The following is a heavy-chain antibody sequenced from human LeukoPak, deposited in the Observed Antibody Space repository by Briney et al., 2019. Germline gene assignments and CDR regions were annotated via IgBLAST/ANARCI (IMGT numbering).Heavy chain of an antibody. CDR2: VRVNGRST. V-gene: IGHV3-23*01. Sequence: GGSLRLSCATSGFAFSTYDMSWVRQAPGKGLEWVSTVRVNGRSTFYADSVKGRFTISRDNSKNTLYLQMSSLRAEDTALYYCAKPGEPSNYYFDYWGQGALVTVSS. CDR1: GFAFSTYD. CDR3: AKPGEPSNYYFDY. D-gene: IGHD2-21*01. J-gene: IGHJ4*02.